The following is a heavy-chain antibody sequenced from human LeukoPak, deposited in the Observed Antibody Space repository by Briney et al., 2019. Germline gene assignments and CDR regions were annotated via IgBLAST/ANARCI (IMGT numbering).Heavy chain of an antibody. J-gene: IGHJ4*02. CDR2: ISSSGSTI. D-gene: IGHD5-18*01. V-gene: IGHV3-11*01. Sequence: GGSLRLSCAASGFTFSYYYMSWIRQAPGKGLEWVSYISSSGSTIYYADSLKGRFTISRDNAKNSLYLQMDSLRAEDKAVYYCARGIQLWQQLGYFDYWGQGTLVTVSS. CDR1: GFTFSYYY. CDR3: ARGIQLWQQLGYFDY.